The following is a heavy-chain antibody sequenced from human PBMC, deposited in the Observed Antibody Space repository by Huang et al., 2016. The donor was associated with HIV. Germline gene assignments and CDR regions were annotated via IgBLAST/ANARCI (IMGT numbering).Heavy chain of an antibody. CDR1: GFSFDSFA. CDR3: VRENYGSGSTLHWFDP. V-gene: IGHV3-21*01. J-gene: IGHJ5*02. CDR2: STASSSCK. D-gene: IGHD3-10*01. Sequence: DVQLVESGGGLVKPGGSLRLSCAASGFSFDSFAMHWVRQAPGKGVEWGAYSTASSSCKDEAVSLTGRFTVSRDNAKNSLYLQMNSLRPEDTAVYYCVRENYGSGSTLHWFDPWGQGTLVTVSS.